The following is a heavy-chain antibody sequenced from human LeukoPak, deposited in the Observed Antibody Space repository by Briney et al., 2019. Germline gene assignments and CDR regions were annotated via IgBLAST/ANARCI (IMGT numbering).Heavy chain of an antibody. J-gene: IGHJ4*02. CDR3: ATAQREYYYDSSGIMGN. D-gene: IGHD3-22*01. Sequence: PGGSLRLSCAASGFTFSNYAIHWVRQAPGKGLEWVAVISYDGSKKYYADSVKGRFTISRDNSKNTLYLQMDSLRAEDTAVYYCATAQREYYYDSSGIMGNWGQGTLVTVSS. CDR2: ISYDGSKK. CDR1: GFTFSNYA. V-gene: IGHV3-30*04.